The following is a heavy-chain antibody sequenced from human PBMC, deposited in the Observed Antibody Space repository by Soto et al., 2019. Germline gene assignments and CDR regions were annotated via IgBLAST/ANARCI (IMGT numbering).Heavy chain of an antibody. CDR1: GGTFSSYA. J-gene: IGHJ1*01. CDR2: IIPIFGTA. V-gene: IGHV1-69*01. Sequence: QVQLVQSGAEVKKPGSSVKVSCKASGGTFSSYAISWVRQAPGQGLEWMGGIIPIFGTANYAQKFQGRVTITADESTSTAYMEVSRLRSEDTGGYYWGGGGCLLRGGFWLLRPWGRCNLVTCSS. D-gene: IGHD3-3*01. CDR3: GGGGCLLRGGFWLLRP.